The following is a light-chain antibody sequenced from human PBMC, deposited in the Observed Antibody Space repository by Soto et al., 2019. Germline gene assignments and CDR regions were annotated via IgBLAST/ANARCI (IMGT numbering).Light chain of an antibody. CDR2: DAA. Sequence: EIVLTQSPATLSLSPGERATLSCRASHEIRGYLAWYQQKPGQAPRLLIYDAANRATGVPARFSGSGSGTDYTLTINSLEPEDFAVYYCQQRSAWPLTFGGGTQVEIK. CDR1: HEIRGY. CDR3: QQRSAWPLT. V-gene: IGKV3-11*01. J-gene: IGKJ4*01.